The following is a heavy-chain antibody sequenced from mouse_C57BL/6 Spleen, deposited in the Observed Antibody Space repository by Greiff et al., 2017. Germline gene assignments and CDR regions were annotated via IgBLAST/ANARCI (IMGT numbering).Heavy chain of an antibody. CDR2: INYDGSST. CDR1: GFTFSDYY. J-gene: IGHJ4*01. Sequence: EVMLVESEGGLVQPGSSMKLSCTASGFTFSDYYMAWVRQVPEKGLEWVANINYDGSSTYYLDSLKSRFIISRDNAKNILYLQMSSLKSEDTATYYCARDLGRDYYAIDYWGQGTSVTVSS. CDR3: ARDLGRDYYAIDY. V-gene: IGHV5-16*01. D-gene: IGHD4-1*01.